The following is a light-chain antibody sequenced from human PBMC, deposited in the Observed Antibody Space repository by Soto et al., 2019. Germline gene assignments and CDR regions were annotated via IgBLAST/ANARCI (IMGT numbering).Light chain of an antibody. CDR2: EVS. CDR3: SSYTSSSTRV. V-gene: IGLV2-14*01. Sequence: QSALTQPASESGSPGQSITISCTGTSSDVGRFNYVSWYQQHPGKAPKLMVYEVSNRPSGVSNRFSGSKSGNTASLTISGLQADDEADYYCSSYTSSSTRVFGTGIKVTVL. J-gene: IGLJ1*01. CDR1: SSDVGRFNY.